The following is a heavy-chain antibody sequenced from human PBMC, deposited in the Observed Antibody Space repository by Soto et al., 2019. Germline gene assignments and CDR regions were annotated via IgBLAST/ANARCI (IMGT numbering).Heavy chain of an antibody. D-gene: IGHD4-17*01. Sequence: QVQLQQWGAGLLKPSETMSLNCAVYGGSFYWTWIRQPPGKGLEWIGEIRHSGSTNYNPSLKSRVSISIDRSKSQVSLTVYSVTAADPAVYYCARGGGDYAYAVDVWGQGTTVTVSS. CDR2: IRHSGST. CDR1: GGSFY. V-gene: IGHV4-34*01. CDR3: ARGGGDYAYAVDV. J-gene: IGHJ6*02.